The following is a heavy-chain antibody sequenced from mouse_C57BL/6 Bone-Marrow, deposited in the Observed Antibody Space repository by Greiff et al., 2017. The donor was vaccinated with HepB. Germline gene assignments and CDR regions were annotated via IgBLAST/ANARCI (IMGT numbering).Heavy chain of an antibody. CDR1: GYTFTSYT. J-gene: IGHJ3*01. V-gene: IGHV1-4*01. D-gene: IGHD2-12*01. CDR3: ASPYYSPFAY. CDR2: MKPRRGYT. Sequence: QVQLQQSGAELARPGASVKMSCKASGYTFTSYTMHWVKQRPGQGLEWMGYMKPRRGYTKYNQKCKDKATLTADKSSSTAYMQRSSLTSEDSAVYYCASPYYSPFAYWGQGTLVTVSA.